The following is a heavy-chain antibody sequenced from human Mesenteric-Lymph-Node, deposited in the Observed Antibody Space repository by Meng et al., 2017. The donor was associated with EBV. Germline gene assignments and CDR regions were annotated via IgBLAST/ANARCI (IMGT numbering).Heavy chain of an antibody. CDR2: INPNSGVT. Sequence: QVQLVQSGAEGKKPXASVKVPXXASGYTFTDYYMHWVRQAPGQGLEWMGRINPNSGVTNYAQKFQGRVTITADKSTSTAYMELSSLRSEDTAVYYCARGRGYDILTGCLDYWGQGTLVTVSS. CDR1: GYTFTDYY. V-gene: IGHV1-2*06. CDR3: ARGRGYDILTGCLDY. D-gene: IGHD3-9*01. J-gene: IGHJ4*02.